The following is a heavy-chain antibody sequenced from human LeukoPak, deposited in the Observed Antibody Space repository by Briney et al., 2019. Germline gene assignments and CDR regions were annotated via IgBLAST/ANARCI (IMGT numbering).Heavy chain of an antibody. CDR3: ARGRRRDGYYFDY. D-gene: IGHD5-24*01. V-gene: IGHV1-8*01. Sequence: ASVKVSCKASGTTFTTYDINWVRQATGQGLEWMGWMNPNSDNTGYAQKFQGRVTMTRNTSISTAYMELSSLRSEDTAVYYCARGRRRDGYYFDYWGQGTLVTVSS. CDR1: GTTFTTYD. J-gene: IGHJ4*02. CDR2: MNPNSDNT.